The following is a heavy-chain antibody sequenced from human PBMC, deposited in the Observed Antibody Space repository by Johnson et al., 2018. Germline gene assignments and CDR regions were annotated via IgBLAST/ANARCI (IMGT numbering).Heavy chain of an antibody. CDR3: ARARIWGIQLYYYYFGMDV. V-gene: IGHV3-33*01. J-gene: IGHJ6*02. CDR2: IWYDGSNK. D-gene: IGHD5-18*01. CDR1: GFTFNNYG. Sequence: QVQLVESGGGVVQPGRSLRLSCAASGFTFNNYGMHWVRQAPGKGLEWVAIIWYDGSNKYYADSVKGRFTISRDNSKNTLYLKMNGLGAEDTAVYYCARARIWGIQLYYYYFGMDVWGQGTTVTVSS.